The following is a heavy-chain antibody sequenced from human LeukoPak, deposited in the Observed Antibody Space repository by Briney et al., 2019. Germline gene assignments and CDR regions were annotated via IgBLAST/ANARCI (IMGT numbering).Heavy chain of an antibody. Sequence: GGSLRLSCAASVFTVSSNYMSWVRQAPGKALEGGSVIYSGGGAYYADSLKGRFTISRDNSKNTLYLQMNSLRAEDTAVYYCARAPEPGFGWLSFQGDYYYYYMDVWGKGTTVTISS. CDR1: VFTVSSNY. J-gene: IGHJ6*03. D-gene: IGHD3-9*01. CDR2: IYSGGGA. V-gene: IGHV3-53*01. CDR3: ARAPEPGFGWLSFQGDYYYYYMDV.